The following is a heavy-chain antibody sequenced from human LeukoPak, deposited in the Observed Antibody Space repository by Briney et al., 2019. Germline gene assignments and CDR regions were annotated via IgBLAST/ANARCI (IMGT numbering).Heavy chain of an antibody. V-gene: IGHV4-61*01. J-gene: IGHJ4*02. CDR3: ARGSIVVVPAAMV. CDR1: GGSVSSGSYY. CDR2: IYYSGST. D-gene: IGHD2-2*01. Sequence: SETLSLTCTVSGGSVSSGSYYWSWIRQPPGEGLEWIGYIYYSGSTNYNPSLKSRVTISVDTSKNQFSLKLSSVTAADTAVYYCARGSIVVVPAAMVWGQGTLVTVSS.